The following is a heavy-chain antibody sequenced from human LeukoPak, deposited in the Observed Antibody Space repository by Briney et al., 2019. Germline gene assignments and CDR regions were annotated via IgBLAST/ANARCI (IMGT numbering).Heavy chain of an antibody. V-gene: IGHV3-33*01. CDR3: ARVATMVRVPLDALDI. D-gene: IGHD3-10*01. J-gene: IGHJ3*02. CDR2: IWSDETTK. CDR1: GFTFNNYG. Sequence: GGSLRLSCAASGFTFNNYGMHWVRQAPGKGLDWVAVIWSDETTKYYADSVKGRFTISRDNSKNTLHLQMNSLRVEDTAVYYCARVATMVRVPLDALDIWGQGTMVSVSS.